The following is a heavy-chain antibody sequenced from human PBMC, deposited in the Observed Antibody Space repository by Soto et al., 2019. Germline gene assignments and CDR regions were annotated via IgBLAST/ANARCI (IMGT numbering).Heavy chain of an antibody. CDR1: GFSLSTSGVG. CDR2: IYWDDDK. J-gene: IGHJ6*02. CDR3: AHWGGLYEMAV. Sequence: QITLKESGPTLVKPTQTLTLTCTFSGFSLSTSGVGVGWIRQPPGKALEWLALIYWDDDKRYSPSLKSRLTITKHTSKNPVVLTRTNMDPVDTATCYYAHWGGLYEMAVWGQGTTVTVSS. V-gene: IGHV2-5*02. D-gene: IGHD3-16*01.